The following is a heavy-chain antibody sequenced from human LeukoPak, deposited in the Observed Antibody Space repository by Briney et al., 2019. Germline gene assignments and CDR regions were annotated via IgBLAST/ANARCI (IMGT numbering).Heavy chain of an antibody. Sequence: GESLKISCQGSGYSFTNYWIGWVRQMPGKGLGWMGFIYPDDSDTRYRPSFQGQVTVSADKSISTAYLQWNSLKTSDTAMYYCATTDISMATDFDHWGQGTLVTVSS. V-gene: IGHV5-51*01. CDR1: GYSFTNYW. CDR3: ATTDISMATDFDH. D-gene: IGHD5-18*01. J-gene: IGHJ4*02. CDR2: IYPDDSDT.